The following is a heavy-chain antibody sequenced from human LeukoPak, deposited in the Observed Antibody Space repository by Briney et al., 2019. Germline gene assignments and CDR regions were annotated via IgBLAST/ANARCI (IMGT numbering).Heavy chain of an antibody. D-gene: IGHD3-9*01. CDR1: GFTFSDYY. V-gene: IGHV3-11*04. CDR2: ISSSGSTI. CDR3: YIRYFDWLTTIDAFDI. Sequence: PGGSLRLSCAASGFTFSDYYMSWIRQAPGKGLEWVSYISSSGSTIYYADSVKGRFTISRDNAKNSLYLQMNSLRAEDTAVYRCYIRYFDWLTTIDAFDIWGQGTMVTVSS. J-gene: IGHJ3*02.